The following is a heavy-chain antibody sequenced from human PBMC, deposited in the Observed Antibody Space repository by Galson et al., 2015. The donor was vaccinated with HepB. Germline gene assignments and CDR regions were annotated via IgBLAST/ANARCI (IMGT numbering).Heavy chain of an antibody. Sequence: LSCAASGFTFSSYWMHWVRQAPGKGLVWVSRINSDGSGTRYADSVKGRFTISRDNAKNTLYLQMDSLRAEDTAVYYCARVGFPPGAVDIWGQGTMVTVSS. D-gene: IGHD3-10*01. V-gene: IGHV3-74*01. J-gene: IGHJ3*02. CDR1: GFTFSSYW. CDR2: INSDGSGT. CDR3: ARVGFPPGAVDI.